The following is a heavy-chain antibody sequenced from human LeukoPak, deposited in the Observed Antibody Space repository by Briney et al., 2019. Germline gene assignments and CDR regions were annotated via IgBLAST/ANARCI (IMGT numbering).Heavy chain of an antibody. D-gene: IGHD2-21*02. CDR1: AFTFSSYA. CDR3: AKRDRPCSADCCAPYYFDY. J-gene: IGHJ4*02. V-gene: IGHV3-23*01. Sequence: GGSLRLSCAASAFTFSSYAMTWVRQAPGKGLEWVSAISGSGGSTYYADSVKGRFTISRDNSKNTLYLQMGSLRVEDTAKYYCAKRDRPCSADCCAPYYFDYWGQGTLVTVSS. CDR2: ISGSGGST.